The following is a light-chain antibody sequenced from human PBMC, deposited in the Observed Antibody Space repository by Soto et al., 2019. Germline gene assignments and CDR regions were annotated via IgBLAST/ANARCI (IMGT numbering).Light chain of an antibody. CDR3: SSYTTSSTLV. V-gene: IGLV2-14*03. CDR2: DVT. Sequence: QSVLTQPASVSGSPGQSITISCTGTSSDVGAYNYVSWYQQHPGKVPKAMIYDVTNRPSGVSNRFSGSKSGNTAYLTISGLQAEDEADYYCSSYTTSSTLVFGGGTKLTVL. J-gene: IGLJ2*01. CDR1: SSDVGAYNY.